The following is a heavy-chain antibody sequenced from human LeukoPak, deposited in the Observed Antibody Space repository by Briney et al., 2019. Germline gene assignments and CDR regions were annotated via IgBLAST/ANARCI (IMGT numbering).Heavy chain of an antibody. Sequence: PSETLSLTCAVYGGSFSGYYWSWIRQPPGKGLEWIGEINHSGSTNYNPSLKSRVTISVDTSKNQFSLKLSSVTAADTAVYYCARERFLGYDYWGQGTLVTVSS. CDR3: ARERFLGYDY. CDR1: GGSFSGYY. CDR2: INHSGST. J-gene: IGHJ4*02. D-gene: IGHD3-3*01. V-gene: IGHV4-34*01.